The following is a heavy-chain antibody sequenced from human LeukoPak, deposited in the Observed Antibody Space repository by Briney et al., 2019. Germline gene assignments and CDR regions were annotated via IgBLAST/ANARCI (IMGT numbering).Heavy chain of an antibody. CDR1: GFTFSNYW. V-gene: IGHV3-7*05. J-gene: IGHJ4*02. CDR2: IKEDGTEK. D-gene: IGHD2-21*01. CDR3: VRDCGFHTFDF. Sequence: RGSLRLSCAASGFTFSNYWMTWVRQAPGKGLEYVVNIKEDGTEKYYVDSVKGRFTISRDNAKNSLYLQMSSLRGDDTAVYYCVRDCGFHTFDFWGQGTLVTASS.